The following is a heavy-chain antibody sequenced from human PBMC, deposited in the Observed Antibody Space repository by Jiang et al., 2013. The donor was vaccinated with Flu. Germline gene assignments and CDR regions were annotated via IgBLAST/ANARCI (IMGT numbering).Heavy chain of an antibody. Sequence: GPGLVKPSETLSLTCTVSGGSISSYYWSWIRQPPGKGLEWIGYIYYSGSTNYNPSLKSRVTISVDTSKNQFSLKLSSVTAADTAVYYCARGDFGVGIFDGFDIWGQGTMVTVSS. J-gene: IGHJ3*02. CDR1: GGSISSYY. CDR3: ARGDFGVGIFDGFDI. CDR2: IYYSGST. V-gene: IGHV4-59*08. D-gene: IGHD3-3*01.